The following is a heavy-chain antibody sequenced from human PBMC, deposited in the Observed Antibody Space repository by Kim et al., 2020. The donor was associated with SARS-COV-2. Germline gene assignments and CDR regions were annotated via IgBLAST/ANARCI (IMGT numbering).Heavy chain of an antibody. Sequence: LKSRVTISVDTSKNQFYLKLSSVTAADTAVYYCARNRAVLLWFGESTYFDYWGQGTLVTVSS. CDR3: ARNRAVLLWFGESTYFDY. J-gene: IGHJ4*02. V-gene: IGHV4-34*01. D-gene: IGHD3-10*01.